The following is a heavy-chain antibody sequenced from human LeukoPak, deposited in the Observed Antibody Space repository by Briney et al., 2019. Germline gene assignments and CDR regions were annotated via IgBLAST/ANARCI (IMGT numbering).Heavy chain of an antibody. D-gene: IGHD3-10*01. CDR3: ARGGTFGEPFSRP. CDR2: INQSGVT. Sequence: SETLSLTCAAYGGSFSGFYWSWIRQSPGKGLEWIGEINQSGVTNYSPSLKSRVTTSADTSKNQFSLKVNSVTAADTAVYYCARGGTFGEPFSRPWGQGTLVTVSS. V-gene: IGHV4-34*01. CDR1: GGSFSGFY. J-gene: IGHJ5*02.